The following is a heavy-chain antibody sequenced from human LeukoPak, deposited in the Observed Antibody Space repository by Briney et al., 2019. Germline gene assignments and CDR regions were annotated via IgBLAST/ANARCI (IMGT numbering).Heavy chain of an antibody. CDR1: GFTFSSYA. J-gene: IGHJ4*02. Sequence: PGGSLRLSCAASGFTFSSYAMHWVRQAPGKGLEWVAVILYDGSNKYYADSVKGRFTISRDNSKNTLYLQMNSLRAEDTAVYYCARDYQQRVQWELLPTYWGQGTLVTVSS. CDR3: ARDYQQRVQWELLPTY. CDR2: ILYDGSNK. D-gene: IGHD1-26*01. V-gene: IGHV3-30*04.